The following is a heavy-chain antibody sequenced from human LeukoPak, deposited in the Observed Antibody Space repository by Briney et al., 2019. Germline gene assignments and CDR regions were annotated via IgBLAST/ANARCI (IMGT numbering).Heavy chain of an antibody. D-gene: IGHD2-2*01. CDR2: ISYDGSNK. J-gene: IGHJ6*02. Sequence: GGSLRLSCAASGFTFSSYGMHWVRQAPGKGLEWVAVISYDGSNKYYADSVKGRFTISRDNSKNTLYLQMNSLRAEDTAVYYCAKDRRYCSSTSCYWRIAHYYGMDVWGQGTTVTVSS. CDR1: GFTFSSYG. V-gene: IGHV3-30*18. CDR3: AKDRRYCSSTSCYWRIAHYYGMDV.